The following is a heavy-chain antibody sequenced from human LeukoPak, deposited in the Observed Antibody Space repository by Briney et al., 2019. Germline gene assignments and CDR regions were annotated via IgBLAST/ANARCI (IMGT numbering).Heavy chain of an antibody. V-gene: IGHV3-48*03. CDR1: GFTFSSYE. J-gene: IGHJ4*02. CDR3: ARVGSSGYSDYFDY. D-gene: IGHD3-22*01. Sequence: GGSLRLSCAASGFTFSSYEMNWVRQAPGKGLEWVSYISSSGSTIYYADSVKGRFTISRDNAKNSLYLQMNGLRAEDTAVYYCARVGSSGYSDYFDYWGQGTLVTVSS. CDR2: ISSSGSTI.